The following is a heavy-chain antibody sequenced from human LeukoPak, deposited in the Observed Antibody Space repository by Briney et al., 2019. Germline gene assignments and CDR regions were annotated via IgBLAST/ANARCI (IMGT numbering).Heavy chain of an antibody. J-gene: IGHJ3*02. D-gene: IGHD3-10*01. Sequence: ASVKVSCKASGGTFSSYAISWVRQAPGQGLEWMGGFDPEDGETIYAQKFQGRVTMTEDTSTDTAYMELSSLRSEDTAVYYCATQRGVDDAFDIWGQGTMVTVSS. V-gene: IGHV1-24*01. CDR3: ATQRGVDDAFDI. CDR1: GGTFSSYA. CDR2: FDPEDGET.